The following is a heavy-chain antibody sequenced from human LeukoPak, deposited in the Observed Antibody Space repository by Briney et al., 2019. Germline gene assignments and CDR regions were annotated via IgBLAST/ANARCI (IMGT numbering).Heavy chain of an antibody. J-gene: IGHJ4*02. Sequence: ASVKVSCKASGYTLTDYYMHWVRQAPGQGLEWMGWINPNSGGTNYAQKFQGRVTMTRDTSISTAYMELSRLRSDDTAVYYCAREYYDILTGYPLDYWGQGTLVTVSS. V-gene: IGHV1-2*02. D-gene: IGHD3-9*01. CDR1: GYTLTDYY. CDR3: AREYYDILTGYPLDY. CDR2: INPNSGGT.